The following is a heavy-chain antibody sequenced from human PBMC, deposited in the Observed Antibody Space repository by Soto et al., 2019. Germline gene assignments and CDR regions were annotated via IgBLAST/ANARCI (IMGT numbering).Heavy chain of an antibody. V-gene: IGHV4-34*01. Sequence: SETLCVASEAYVGYFSVYYWSMIRQPPGKGLDWIGEINHIRSTNYNPSLKSRVAISVDTSKNQFSLKLSSVTAADTAVYYCARGNQYYYGSGSYYNNWFDPWGHGTLVTDSS. CDR1: VGYFSVYY. CDR2: INHIRST. CDR3: ARGNQYYYGSGSYYNNWFDP. D-gene: IGHD3-10*01. J-gene: IGHJ5*02.